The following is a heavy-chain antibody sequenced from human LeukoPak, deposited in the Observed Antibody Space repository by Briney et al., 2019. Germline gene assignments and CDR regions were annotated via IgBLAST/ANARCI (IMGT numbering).Heavy chain of an antibody. CDR2: INGDVSIT. CDR3: ASSTQISKYADY. J-gene: IGHJ4*02. D-gene: IGHD2-2*01. Sequence: GGSLRLSCAASGFTFSSNWMHWVRQAPGKGLVWVSRINGDVSITTYADSVRGRFTISRDNAKSTLYLQMNSLRAEDTAVYYCASSTQISKYADYWGQGALVTVSS. CDR1: GFTFSSNW. V-gene: IGHV3-74*01.